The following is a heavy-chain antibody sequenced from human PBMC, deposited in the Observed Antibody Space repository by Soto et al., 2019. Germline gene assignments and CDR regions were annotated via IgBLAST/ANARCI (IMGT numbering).Heavy chain of an antibody. Sequence: ASVKVSCKASGYTFTSYAMHWVRQAPGQRLEWMGWINAGNGNTKYSQKFQGRVTITRDTSASTAYMELSSLRSEDTAVYYCARLGIAAAGRGWFDPWGQGTLVTVSS. J-gene: IGHJ5*02. CDR2: INAGNGNT. D-gene: IGHD6-13*01. V-gene: IGHV1-3*01. CDR3: ARLGIAAAGRGWFDP. CDR1: GYTFTSYA.